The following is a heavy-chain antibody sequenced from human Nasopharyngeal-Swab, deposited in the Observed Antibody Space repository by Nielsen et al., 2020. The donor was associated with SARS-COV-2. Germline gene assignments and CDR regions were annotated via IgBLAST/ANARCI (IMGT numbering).Heavy chain of an antibody. V-gene: IGHV1-2*02. CDR2: MNPNSGDT. CDR3: TRPGAAVSGTNFFF. J-gene: IGHJ4*02. D-gene: IGHD6-13*01. CDR1: GYTFSAYH. Sequence: ASVKVSCKVSGYTFSAYHLHWVRQAPGQGLEWMGWMNPNSGDTNYAQKFQGRVSMTRDTSISTIYMELRSLSSDDTAVYYCTRPGAAVSGTNFFFWGQGSLVTVSS.